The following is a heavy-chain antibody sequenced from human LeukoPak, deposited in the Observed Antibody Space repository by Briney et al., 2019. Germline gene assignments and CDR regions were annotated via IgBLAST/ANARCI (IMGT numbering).Heavy chain of an antibody. J-gene: IGHJ3*02. V-gene: IGHV4-39*01. CDR3: ARNSQWRLGHDAVDM. Sequence: PSETLSLTCTVSGGSISSSSYYWGWIRQPPGKGLEWIGTIYYSGSTYYNPSLKSRVTISVDTSKNQFSLKLSSVTAADTAVYYCARNSQWRLGHDAVDMWGQGTMVTVSS. CDR1: GGSISSSSYY. CDR2: IYYSGST. D-gene: IGHD2-21*02.